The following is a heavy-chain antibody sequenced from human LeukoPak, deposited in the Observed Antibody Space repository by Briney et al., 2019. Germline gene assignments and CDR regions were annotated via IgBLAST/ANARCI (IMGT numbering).Heavy chain of an antibody. Sequence: ASVKVSCKASGGTFSSYAISWVRQAPGQGLEWMGWISAYNGNTNYAQKLQGRVTMTTDTSTSTAYMELRSLRSDDTAVYYCARGKDVVVVAATPNNAFDIWGQGTMVTVSS. CDR2: ISAYNGNT. CDR1: GGTFSSYA. D-gene: IGHD2-15*01. J-gene: IGHJ3*02. CDR3: ARGKDVVVVAATPNNAFDI. V-gene: IGHV1-18*01.